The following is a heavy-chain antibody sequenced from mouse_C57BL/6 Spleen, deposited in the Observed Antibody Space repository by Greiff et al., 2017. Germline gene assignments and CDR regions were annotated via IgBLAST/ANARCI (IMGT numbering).Heavy chain of an antibody. D-gene: IGHD2-5*01. CDR3: ARGYSNYGFDY. CDR2: ISYSGST. V-gene: IGHV3-1*01. Sequence: EVKLMESGPGMVKPSQSLSLTCTVTGYSITSGYDWHWIRHFPGNKLEWMGYISYSGSTNYNPSLKSRISITHDTSKNHFYLKLNSVTTEDTATYDGARGYSNYGFDYWGQGTTLTVSS. CDR1: GYSITSGYD. J-gene: IGHJ2*01.